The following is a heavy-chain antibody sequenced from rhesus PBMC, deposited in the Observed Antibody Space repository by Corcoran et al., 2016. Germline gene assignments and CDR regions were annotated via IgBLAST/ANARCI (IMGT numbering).Heavy chain of an antibody. D-gene: IGHD6S26*01. V-gene: IGHV1-111*02. CDR2: VDPEDGEA. CDR3: AVYSSGWSELFDV. Sequence: EVQLVQSGAEVKKPGASVKISCKASGYTFTDYYLHWVRQAPGKGLEWMGLVDPEDGEAIHAQKVQDRVTRTADTSTDTAYRELSSLRSEDTAGYYWAVYSSGWSELFDVWGPGVLVTVSS. CDR1: GYTFTDYY. J-gene: IGHJ5-1*01.